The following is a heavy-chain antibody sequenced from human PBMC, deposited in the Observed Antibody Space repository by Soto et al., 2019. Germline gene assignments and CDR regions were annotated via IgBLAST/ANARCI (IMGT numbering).Heavy chain of an antibody. CDR1: GGTFSSYA. Sequence: QVQLVQSGAEVKKPGSSVKVSCKASGGTFSSYAISWVRQAPGQGLEWMGGIIPIFGTANYAQKFQGRVTITADESTSTAYMELSSLRSEDTAVYYCASSTNRGYQARGRLWIDPWGQGTLVTVSS. D-gene: IGHD3-22*01. V-gene: IGHV1-69*01. CDR3: ASSTNRGYQARGRLWIDP. J-gene: IGHJ5*02. CDR2: IIPIFGTA.